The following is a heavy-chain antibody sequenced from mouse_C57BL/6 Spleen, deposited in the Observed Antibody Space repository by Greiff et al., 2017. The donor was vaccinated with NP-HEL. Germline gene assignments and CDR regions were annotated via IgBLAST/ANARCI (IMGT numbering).Heavy chain of an antibody. V-gene: IGHV5-17*01. D-gene: IGHD2-2*01. CDR2: ISSGSSTI. CDR3: ARNGYYWYFAV. CDR1: GFTFSDYG. Sequence: EVQLVESGGGLVKPGGSLKLSCAASGFTFSDYGMHWVRQAPEKGLEWVAYISSGSSTIYYADTVKGRFTISRDNAKNTLFLQMTSLKSEDTAMYYCARNGYYWYFAVWGTGTTVTVSA. J-gene: IGHJ1*03.